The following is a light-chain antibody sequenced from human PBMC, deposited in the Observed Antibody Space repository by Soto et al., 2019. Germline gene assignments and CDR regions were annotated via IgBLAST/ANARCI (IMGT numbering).Light chain of an antibody. Sequence: DIRMPQSQSSLSASVGDRVTITCRASQSISSYLNWYQQKPGKAPKLLIYAASSLQSGVPSRFSGSGSGTDFTLTISSLQPEDFATYYCQQSYSTPSITFGQGTRLEIK. V-gene: IGKV1-39*01. CDR1: QSISSY. CDR3: QQSYSTPSIT. J-gene: IGKJ5*01. CDR2: AAS.